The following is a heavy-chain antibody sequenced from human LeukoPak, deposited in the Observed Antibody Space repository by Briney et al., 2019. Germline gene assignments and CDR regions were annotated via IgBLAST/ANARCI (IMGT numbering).Heavy chain of an antibody. CDR2: IYWDDDK. V-gene: IGHV2-5*02. CDR3: AHSGTMTAWADY. D-gene: IGHD3-16*01. Sequence: ESGPTLVKPTQTLTLTCTFSGFSVSTSGMGVGWIRQPPGKALEWLAHIYWDDDKRYSPSLKSRLIVTKDTSKNQVVLTMTNMDPVDTGTYFCAHSGTMTAWADYWGQGTLVTVSS. J-gene: IGHJ4*02. CDR1: GFSVSTSGMG.